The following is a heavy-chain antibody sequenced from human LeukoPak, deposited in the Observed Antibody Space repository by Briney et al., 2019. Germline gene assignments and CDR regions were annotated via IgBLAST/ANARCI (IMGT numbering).Heavy chain of an antibody. D-gene: IGHD3-3*01. CDR2: INHSGST. CDR3: ARDGSPGYDFWSGYYHSWFDP. CDR1: GGSFSGYY. V-gene: IGHV4-34*01. Sequence: PSETLSLTCAVYGGSFSGYYWSWIRQPPGKGLEWIGEINHSGSTNYNPSLKSRVTISVDTSKNQFSLKLSSVTAADTAVYYCARDGSPGYDFWSGYYHSWFDPWGQGTLVTVSS. J-gene: IGHJ5*02.